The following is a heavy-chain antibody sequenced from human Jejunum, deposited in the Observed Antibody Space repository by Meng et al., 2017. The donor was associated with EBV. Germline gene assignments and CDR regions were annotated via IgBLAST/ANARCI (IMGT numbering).Heavy chain of an antibody. J-gene: IGHJ4*02. V-gene: IGHV1-8*01. D-gene: IGHD5-24*01. CDR1: GYTFTTHH. Sequence: VQLRRSGAEVKKPRASVKVSCRASGYTFTTHHINWVRQATGQGLEYMGWMSPDNGDTGYAQNFQGRLTMTRDTSISTAYMELSSLTSDDTAVYYCARGDGYNLYWGQGTLVTVSS. CDR3: ARGDGYNLY. CDR2: MSPDNGDT.